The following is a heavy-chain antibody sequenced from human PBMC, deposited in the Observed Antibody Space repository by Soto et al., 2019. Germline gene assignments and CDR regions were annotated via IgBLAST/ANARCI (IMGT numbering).Heavy chain of an antibody. J-gene: IGHJ3*02. V-gene: IGHV4-34*01. CDR2: MSHSGGT. CDR1: GGFVSSGSYY. Sequence: QVQLQQWGAGLLKPSETLSLTCAVYGGFVSSGSYYWSWIRQPPGKGLEWIGEMSHSGGTHFNPPLKSRVTISVDTSNNQFSLKMSSVTVAGTALFYCAGVERGTATTVVDAFDIWGPGTMVTVSS. D-gene: IGHD1-1*01. CDR3: AGVERGTATTVVDAFDI.